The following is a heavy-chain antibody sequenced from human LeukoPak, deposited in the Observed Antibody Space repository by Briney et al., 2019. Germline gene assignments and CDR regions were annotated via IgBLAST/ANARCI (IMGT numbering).Heavy chain of an antibody. D-gene: IGHD2-2*02. J-gene: IGHJ5*02. V-gene: IGHV4-34*01. CDR1: GGSFSGYY. CDR2: INHSGST. CDR3: ARGKKAPPNIVVVPAATPGAYNWFDP. Sequence: PSETLSLTCAVYGGSFSGYYWSWIRQPPGKGLEWIGEINHSGSTNYNPSLKSRVTISVDTSKNQFSLKLSSVTAADTAVYYCARGKKAPPNIVVVPAATPGAYNWFDPWGQGTLVTVSS.